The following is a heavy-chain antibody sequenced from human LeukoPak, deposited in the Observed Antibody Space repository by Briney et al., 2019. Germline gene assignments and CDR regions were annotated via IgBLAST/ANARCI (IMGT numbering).Heavy chain of an antibody. CDR2: VIPIFGTA. Sequence: GALVKVSCKASGYTFTGYCMHWVRQAPGQGLEWMGGVIPIFGTANYAQKFQGRVTITADKSTSTAYMELSSLRSEDTAVYYCARDVGGYSGYDWVSSYFDYWGQGTLVTVSS. J-gene: IGHJ4*02. D-gene: IGHD5-12*01. CDR1: GYTFTGYC. V-gene: IGHV1-69*06. CDR3: ARDVGGYSGYDWVSSYFDY.